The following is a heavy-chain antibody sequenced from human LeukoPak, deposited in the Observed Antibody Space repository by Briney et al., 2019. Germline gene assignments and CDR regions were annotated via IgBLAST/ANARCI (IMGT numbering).Heavy chain of an antibody. CDR3: AGYGSGNVDFDY. CDR2: INSDGSST. J-gene: IGHJ4*02. V-gene: IGHV3-74*01. CDR1: GLTFSSYW. D-gene: IGHD3-10*01. Sequence: GGSLRLSCAASGLTFSSYWMHWVRQAPGKGLVWVSRINSDGSSTSYADSVKGRFTISRDNAKNTLYLQMNSLRAEDTAVYYCAGYGSGNVDFDYWGQGTLVTVSS.